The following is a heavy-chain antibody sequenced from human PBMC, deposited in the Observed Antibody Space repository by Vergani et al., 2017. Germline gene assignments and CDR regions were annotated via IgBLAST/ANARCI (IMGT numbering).Heavy chain of an antibody. Sequence: EVQLVESGGDLVQPGGSLRLTCVASVFTFSSFNMNWVRQSPGKVLEWISSMSSGIGTIRYGDSGMGRFTLSRDNAKNSLYLQMNNLRAAYTAVYSWARPRSYGDFASGGKGPLVTVSS. CDR3: ARPRSYGDFAS. CDR1: VFTFSSFN. D-gene: IGHD4-17*01. CDR2: MSSGIGTI. V-gene: IGHV3-48*01. J-gene: IGHJ4*02.